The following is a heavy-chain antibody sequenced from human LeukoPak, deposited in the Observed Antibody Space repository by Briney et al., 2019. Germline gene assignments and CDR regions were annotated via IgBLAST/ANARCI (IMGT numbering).Heavy chain of an antibody. Sequence: GESLRLSCVVSGITFSSYEMNWVRQALEKGLEWVSYISTSGSTIYYADSVKGRFTISRDNAKNSLYLQMNGLRAEDTAIYYCASPQWLAFWGQGTLVTVSS. CDR2: ISTSGSTI. V-gene: IGHV3-48*03. CDR1: GITFSSYE. CDR3: ASPQWLAF. J-gene: IGHJ4*02. D-gene: IGHD6-19*01.